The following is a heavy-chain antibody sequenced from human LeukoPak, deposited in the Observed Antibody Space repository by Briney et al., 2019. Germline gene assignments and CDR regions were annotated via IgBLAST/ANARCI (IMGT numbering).Heavy chain of an antibody. V-gene: IGHV3-21*01. J-gene: IGHJ4*02. CDR3: ARDLRTVAFDY. CDR1: GFSFSDFS. Sequence: GGSLRLSCAASGFSFSDFSMNWVRQAPGKGLEWVSSISSSSSYIYYADSVKGRFTISRDNAKNSLYLQMNSLRAEDTAVYYCARDLRTVAFDYWGQGTLVTVSS. D-gene: IGHD4-23*01. CDR2: ISSSSSYI.